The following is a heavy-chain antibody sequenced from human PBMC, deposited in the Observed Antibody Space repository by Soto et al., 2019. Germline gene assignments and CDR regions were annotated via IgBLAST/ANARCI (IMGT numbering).Heavy chain of an antibody. CDR1: GFTFSDHY. V-gene: IGHV3-72*01. Sequence: EVQLVESGGGLGQPGGSLRLSCAASGFTFSDHYMDWVRQAPGKVLEWVGRTRNKANSYTTEYAASVKGRFTISRDESQNSLYLQMNSLKTEDTAVYYCASSGSYLPIRFDDGGQGALVTVSP. J-gene: IGHJ4*02. CDR3: ASSGSYLPIRFDD. D-gene: IGHD1-26*01. CDR2: TRNKANSYTT.